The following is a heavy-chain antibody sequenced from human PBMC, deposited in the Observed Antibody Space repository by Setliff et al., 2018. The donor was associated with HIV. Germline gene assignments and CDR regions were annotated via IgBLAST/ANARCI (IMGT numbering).Heavy chain of an antibody. V-gene: IGHV1-2*02. CDR3: ATSSRIYYYSYMDV. D-gene: IGHD2-2*01. CDR2: INPDSGAT. J-gene: IGHJ6*03. CDR1: GYTFTAYY. Sequence: ASVKVSCKSSGYTFTAYYIHWVRQARGQGLEWMGWINPDSGATKYAEKFEGRVSLTRGTSINTVYMELSSLRSDDTAVYYCATSSRIYYYSYMDVWGKGTTVTVSS.